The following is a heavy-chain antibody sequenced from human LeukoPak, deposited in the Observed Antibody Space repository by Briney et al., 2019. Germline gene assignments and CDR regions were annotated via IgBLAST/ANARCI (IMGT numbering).Heavy chain of an antibody. D-gene: IGHD2-15*01. CDR2: IWYDGSNK. CDR1: GFTFSSYG. Sequence: GRSLRLSCAASGFTFSSYGMHWVRQAPGKGLEWVAVIWYDGSNKYYADSVKGRFTISRDNSKNTLYLQMNSLRAEDTAVYYCAKDASIGQNWFDPWGQGTLVIVSS. CDR3: AKDASIGQNWFDP. J-gene: IGHJ5*02. V-gene: IGHV3-33*06.